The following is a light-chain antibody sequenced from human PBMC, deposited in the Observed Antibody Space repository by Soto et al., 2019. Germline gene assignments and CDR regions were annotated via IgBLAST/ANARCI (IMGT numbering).Light chain of an antibody. CDR3: SSYTSSSTWV. CDR2: AVN. CDR1: SSDVGGYKY. J-gene: IGLJ3*02. V-gene: IGLV2-14*01. Sequence: QSALTQPASVSGSPGQSITISCTGTSSDVGGYKYVSWYQHHPGQAPKLMIHAVNSRPSGVSTRFSGSKSGNTAYLTISGLQPEDEADYYCSSYTSSSTWVFGGGTKLTVL.